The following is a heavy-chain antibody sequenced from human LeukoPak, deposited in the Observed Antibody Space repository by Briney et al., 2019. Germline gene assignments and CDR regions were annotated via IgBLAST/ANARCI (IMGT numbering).Heavy chain of an antibody. CDR3: ARAFYNWNSNWFDP. V-gene: IGHV1-2*02. J-gene: IGHJ5*02. Sequence: ASVKVSCTASGYTFTAYYMHWVRQAPGQGLEWMGWINPNSGGTKYAQNFQDRVTMTRDTSISTAYMELSRLRSDDTAVYYCARAFYNWNSNWFDPWGQGTLVTVSS. D-gene: IGHD1-7*01. CDR1: GYTFTAYY. CDR2: INPNSGGT.